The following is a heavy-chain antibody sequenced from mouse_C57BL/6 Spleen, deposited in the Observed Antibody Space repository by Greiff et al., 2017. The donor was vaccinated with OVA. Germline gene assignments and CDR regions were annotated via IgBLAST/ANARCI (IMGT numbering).Heavy chain of an antibody. D-gene: IGHD1-1*02. CDR3: AGGYGDYFDY. V-gene: IGHV5-16*01. J-gene: IGHJ2*01. CDR1: GFTFSDYY. Sequence: EVHLVESEGGLVQPGSSMKLSCTASGFTFSDYYMAWVRQVPEKGLEWVANINHDGSSTYYLDSLKSRFIISRDNAKNILYLQMSSLKSEDTATYYGAGGYGDYFDYWGQGTTLTVSS. CDR2: INHDGSST.